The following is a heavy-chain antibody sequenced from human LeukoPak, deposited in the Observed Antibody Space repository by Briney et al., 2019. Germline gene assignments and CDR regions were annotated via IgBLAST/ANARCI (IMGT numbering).Heavy chain of an antibody. CDR3: ARPATAMTVTTAFDY. J-gene: IGHJ4*02. CDR1: GGSISSSSYY. Sequence: PSETLSLTCTVSGGSISSSSYYWGWIRQPPGKGLEWIGSIYYSGSTYYNPSHKSRVTISVDTSKNQFSLKLSSVTAADTAVYYCARPATAMTVTTAFDYWGQGTLVTVSS. V-gene: IGHV4-39*01. D-gene: IGHD4-17*01. CDR2: IYYSGST.